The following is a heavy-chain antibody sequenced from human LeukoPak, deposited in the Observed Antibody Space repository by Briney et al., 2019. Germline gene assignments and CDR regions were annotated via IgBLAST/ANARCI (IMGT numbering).Heavy chain of an antibody. CDR1: GFTFSSYA. Sequence: GGSLRLSCAASGFTFSSYAMSWVRQSPGKGLGWVSAISGSGGSRYYADSVKGRFSISRDHSKNTLFQQMNSLRAEDTGVYYCAKDHTVMVNHGMDVWGQGTTVTVSS. V-gene: IGHV3-23*01. CDR3: AKDHTVMVNHGMDV. J-gene: IGHJ6*02. D-gene: IGHD5-18*01. CDR2: ISGSGGSR.